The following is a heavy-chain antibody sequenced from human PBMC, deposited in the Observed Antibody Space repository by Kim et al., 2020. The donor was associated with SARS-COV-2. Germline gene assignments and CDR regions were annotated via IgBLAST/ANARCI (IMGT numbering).Heavy chain of an antibody. CDR2: ISWNSGSI. CDR1: GFTFGDYA. D-gene: IGHD3-22*01. J-gene: IGHJ4*02. CDR3: AKVTSAYYDSSGYPDY. V-gene: IGHV3-9*01. Sequence: GGSLRLSCAASGFTFGDYAMHWVRQAPGKGLEWVSGISWNSGSIGYADSVKGRFTISRDNAKNSLYLQMNSLRAEDTALYYCAKVTSAYYDSSGYPDYWGQGTLVTVSS.